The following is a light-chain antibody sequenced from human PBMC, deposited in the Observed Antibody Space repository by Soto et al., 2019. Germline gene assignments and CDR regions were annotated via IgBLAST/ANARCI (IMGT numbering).Light chain of an antibody. V-gene: IGKV3-20*01. Sequence: EIVLTQSPGTLSLSPGERATLSCRASQTVSNNYLAWYQQKPGQAPRLFIYDASTRATGIPDRFSGGGSATDFTLTISRLEPEDFAVYYCQVYGSLPGTFGQGTKVDIK. CDR3: QVYGSLPGT. CDR1: QTVSNNY. CDR2: DAS. J-gene: IGKJ1*01.